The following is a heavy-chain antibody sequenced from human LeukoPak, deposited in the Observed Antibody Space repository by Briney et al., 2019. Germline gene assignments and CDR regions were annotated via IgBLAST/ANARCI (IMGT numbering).Heavy chain of an antibody. V-gene: IGHV3-23*01. J-gene: IGHJ4*02. Sequence: GGSLRLSCIASGFRFSHHGMNWVRQAPGKGLEWVSGIRTDGVTKYYADSVKGRFIISRDNSKSTVYLQMNSLSAEDAAVYYCVKDDGWVQYANWGQGTLVTVSS. CDR1: GFRFSHHG. CDR3: VKDDGWVQYAN. D-gene: IGHD5-24*01. CDR2: IRTDGVTK.